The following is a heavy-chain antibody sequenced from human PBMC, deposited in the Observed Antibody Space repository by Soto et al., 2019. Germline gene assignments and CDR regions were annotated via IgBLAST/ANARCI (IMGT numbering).Heavy chain of an antibody. D-gene: IGHD2-2*01. CDR1: GDSFSNYY. CDR3: ATGRSEVVPGAMDT. V-gene: IGHV4-4*07. CDR2: IYPTGST. Sequence: SETLSLTCTVSGDSFSNYYCNWVRKSAGKGLEWIGRIYPTGSTTYNPSLKSRLTMSVDTSKNQFSLRLTSMTAADTAVYYCATGRSEVVPGAMDTWGQGALVTVSS. J-gene: IGHJ5*02.